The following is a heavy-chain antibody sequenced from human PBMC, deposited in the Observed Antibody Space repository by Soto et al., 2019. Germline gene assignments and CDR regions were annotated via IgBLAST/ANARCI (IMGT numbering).Heavy chain of an antibody. J-gene: IGHJ4*02. CDR2: ISSSSSYI. D-gene: IGHD3-22*01. CDR3: ARELILRASNPPPNDY. Sequence: PGGSLRLSCAAPVLTFSSYSMNWVRQAPGKGLEWVSSISSSSSYIYYADSVKGRFTISRDNAKNSLYLQMNSLRAEDTAVYYSARELILRASNPPPNDYWGQGTLVTVSS. V-gene: IGHV3-21*01. CDR1: VLTFSSYS.